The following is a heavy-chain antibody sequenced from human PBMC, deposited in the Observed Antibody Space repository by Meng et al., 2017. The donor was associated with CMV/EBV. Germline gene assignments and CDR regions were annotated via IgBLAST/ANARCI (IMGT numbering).Heavy chain of an antibody. J-gene: IGHJ4*02. CDR1: GDNFSSYY. CDR2: INPSGGST. CDR3: ARDKIQLWPTVGYFDY. V-gene: IGHV1-46*01. D-gene: IGHD5-18*01. Sequence: VESGAEVNKPGASVKVSCKASGDNFSSYYMHWVRQAPGQGVEWMGIINPSGGSTSYAQKFQGRVTMTRDTSTSTVYMELSSLRSEDTAVYYCARDKIQLWPTVGYFDYWGQGTLVTVSS.